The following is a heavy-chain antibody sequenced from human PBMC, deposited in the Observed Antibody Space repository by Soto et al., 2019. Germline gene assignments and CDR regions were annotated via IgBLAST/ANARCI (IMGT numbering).Heavy chain of an antibody. CDR2: ISVSGGST. V-gene: IGHV3-23*01. D-gene: IGHD1-26*01. J-gene: IGHJ3*02. Sequence: GGSLRLSCAASGFTFTNYVMSWVRQAPGKGLEWVAAISVSGGSTFYADSVKGRFIVSRDNAKNSLYLQMNSLRAEDTAVYYCAIEKVGATSVHVSDIWGQATMVTLSS. CDR1: GFTFTNYV. CDR3: AIEKVGATSVHVSDI.